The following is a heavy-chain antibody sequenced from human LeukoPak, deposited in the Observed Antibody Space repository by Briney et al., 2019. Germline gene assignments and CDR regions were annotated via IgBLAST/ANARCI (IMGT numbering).Heavy chain of an antibody. CDR2: TNADDSDT. V-gene: IGHV5-51*01. J-gene: IGHJ5*02. CDR3: ARRVWSSGWYDP. CDR1: ANSSPNYW. D-gene: IGHD6-19*01. Sequence: GESLRISCKVSANSSPNYWIAWVRQMPGKGLEHMAITNADDSDTRYSPSFQGQVTISADKSISTAYLQWSSLKASDTAMYYCARRVWSSGWYDPWGQGTLVTVSS.